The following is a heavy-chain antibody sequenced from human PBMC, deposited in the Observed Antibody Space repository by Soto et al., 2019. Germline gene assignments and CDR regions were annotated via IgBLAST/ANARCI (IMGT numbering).Heavy chain of an antibody. D-gene: IGHD3-10*01. V-gene: IGHV1-69*02. CDR2: VVPILGMA. Sequence: QVQLVQSGAEVKKPGSSVKVSCMASEGTFNSYTISWVRQAPGQGLEWMGRVVPILGMADFARKFQGRVMITADKSTSTAYMVLSSLRSDDTAVYYCATNYGSGSTHFDYWGQGTLVTVSS. CDR3: ATNYGSGSTHFDY. J-gene: IGHJ4*02. CDR1: EGTFNSYT.